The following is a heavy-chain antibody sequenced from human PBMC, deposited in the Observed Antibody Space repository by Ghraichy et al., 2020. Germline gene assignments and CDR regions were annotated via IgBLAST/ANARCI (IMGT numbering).Heavy chain of an antibody. Sequence: GGSLRLSCAASGFTFSDYYMSWIRQAPGKGLEWVSYISSSGSTIYYADSVKGRFTISRDNAKNSLYLQMNSLIAEDTAVYYCARAPDYYFWSGYYYFDYWAQGTLVTVSS. J-gene: IGHJ4*02. CDR3: ARAPDYYFWSGYYYFDY. V-gene: IGHV3-11*01. D-gene: IGHD3-3*01. CDR2: ISSSGSTI. CDR1: GFTFSDYY.